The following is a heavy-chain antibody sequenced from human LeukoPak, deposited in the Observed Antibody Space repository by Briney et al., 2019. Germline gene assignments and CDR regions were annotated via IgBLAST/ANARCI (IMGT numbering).Heavy chain of an antibody. CDR2: IKQDGSEK. J-gene: IGHJ4*02. V-gene: IGHV3-7*01. Sequence: PGGSLRLSCAASGLSFSVNWMSWVRQAPGKGPEWVASIKQDGSEKYYVDSVSGRFTISRDNAKNSLYLQMNSLRAEDTAVYYCAKEGYWGQGTPVTVSS. CDR3: AKEGY. CDR1: GLSFSVNW.